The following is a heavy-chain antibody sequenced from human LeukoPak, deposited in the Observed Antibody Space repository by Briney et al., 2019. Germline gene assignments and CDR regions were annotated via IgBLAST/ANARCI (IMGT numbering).Heavy chain of an antibody. CDR3: ARIPEY. Sequence: GGSLRLSCAASGFDFSTYTMHWVRLTPGKGLEFVSAISKSGDDASYGNDVKGRFTISRDNIKNTVDLEMGSLRVDDTGIYYCARIPEYWGQGTVVTVSS. CDR1: GFDFSTYT. V-gene: IGHV3-64*01. CDR2: ISKSGDDA. D-gene: IGHD2-2*01. J-gene: IGHJ1*01.